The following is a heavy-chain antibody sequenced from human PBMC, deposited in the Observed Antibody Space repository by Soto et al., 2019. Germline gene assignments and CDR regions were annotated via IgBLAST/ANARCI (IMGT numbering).Heavy chain of an antibody. D-gene: IGHD3-10*01. J-gene: IGHJ4*02. CDR1: GFTFDDYA. Sequence: EVQLVESGGGLVQPDRSLRLSCAASGFTFDDYAMHWVRQAPGKGLEWVSGISWNNGNIDYADSVKGRFTISRDNAKNSLYLQMNSLRTEDTAWYYCATDQSYGSAKFDYWGQGTLVTVSS. V-gene: IGHV3-9*01. CDR2: ISWNNGNI. CDR3: ATDQSYGSAKFDY.